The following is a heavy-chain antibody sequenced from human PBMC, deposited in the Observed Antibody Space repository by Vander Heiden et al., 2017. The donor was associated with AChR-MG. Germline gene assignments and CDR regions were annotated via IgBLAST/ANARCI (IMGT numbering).Heavy chain of an antibody. V-gene: IGHV3-30*02. J-gene: IGHJ4*02. CDR1: GFTFSSYG. CDR3: ALYCSSTSCYITYFDY. Sequence: QVQLVESGGGVVQPGGSLRLSCAASGFTFSSYGMHWVRQAPGKGLEWVAFIRYDGSNKYYADSVKARFTISRDNSKNTLYLQMNSLRAEDTAVYYCALYCSSTSCYITYFDYWGQGTLVTVSS. D-gene: IGHD2-2*02. CDR2: IRYDGSNK.